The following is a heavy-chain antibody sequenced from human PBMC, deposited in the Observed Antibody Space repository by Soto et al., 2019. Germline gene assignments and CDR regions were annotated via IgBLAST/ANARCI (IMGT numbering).Heavy chain of an antibody. Sequence: QVQLQESGPRLVKPSETLSLMCTVSGGSLNNQYWSWIRQPPGKGLEWIGYIYYNGNINYNPSFESRVTCSVDTSKNQFALRLTSVTADDTAVYYCASGGWSHGTWGRGILVTVSS. CDR3: ASGGWSHGT. D-gene: IGHD2-15*01. J-gene: IGHJ4*02. CDR2: IYYNGNI. V-gene: IGHV4-59*11. CDR1: GGSLNNQY.